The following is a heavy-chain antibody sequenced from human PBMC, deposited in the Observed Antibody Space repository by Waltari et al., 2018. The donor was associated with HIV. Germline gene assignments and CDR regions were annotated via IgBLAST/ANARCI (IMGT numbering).Heavy chain of an antibody. CDR2: ISSDERAT. Sequence: EVQLVESGGGLVQPGGSQRLSCEASGFTFSSFWMHWLRQLPGKGLEWVARISSDERATTYVDSVKGRFTVSRDNAKNTLSLQMNSLRAEDTAVYYCARGVTVATITPFDQWGQGTLVTVSS. CDR1: GFTFSSFW. J-gene: IGHJ4*02. V-gene: IGHV3-74*01. CDR3: ARGVTVATITPFDQ. D-gene: IGHD5-12*01.